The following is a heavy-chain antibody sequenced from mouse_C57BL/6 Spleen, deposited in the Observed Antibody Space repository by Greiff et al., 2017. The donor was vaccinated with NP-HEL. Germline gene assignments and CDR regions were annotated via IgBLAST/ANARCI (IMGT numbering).Heavy chain of an antibody. Sequence: EVMLVESGGGLVQPGGSLKLSCAASGFTFSDYYMYWVRQTPEKRLEWVAYISNGGGSTYYPDTVKGRFTISREKAKKTLYLQMSRLKSEDTAMYYCARRYFYVWGTGTTVTVAS. CDR2: ISNGGGST. V-gene: IGHV5-12*01. J-gene: IGHJ1*03. CDR1: GFTFSDYY. CDR3: ARRYFYV.